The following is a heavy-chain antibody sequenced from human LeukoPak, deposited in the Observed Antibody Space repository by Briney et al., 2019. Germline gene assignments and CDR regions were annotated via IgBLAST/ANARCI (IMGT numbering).Heavy chain of an antibody. D-gene: IGHD3-22*01. CDR3: ASEGYYDSSGYYSWGAFDI. CDR2: ISSSSSYI. CDR1: GFAFSSYS. J-gene: IGHJ3*02. Sequence: GGSLRLSCAASGFAFSSYSMNWVRQAPGKGLEWVSSISSSSSYIYYADSVKGRFTISRDNAKNSLYLQMNSLRAEDTAVYYCASEGYYDSSGYYSWGAFDIWGQGTMVTVSS. V-gene: IGHV3-21*01.